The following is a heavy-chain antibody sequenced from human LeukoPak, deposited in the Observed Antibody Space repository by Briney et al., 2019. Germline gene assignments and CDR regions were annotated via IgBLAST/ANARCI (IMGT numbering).Heavy chain of an antibody. V-gene: IGHV3-21*01. D-gene: IGHD3-22*01. CDR1: GFLFGSYS. Sequence: GGSLRLSCAASGFLFGSYSMNWVRQAPGKGLEWVSSISSSGSYIYYADSVKGRFTISRDNAKNSLYLQMNSLRAEDTAVYYCARDKIPLDFYDSSGPSYYFDYWGQGTLVTVSS. J-gene: IGHJ4*02. CDR2: ISSSGSYI. CDR3: ARDKIPLDFYDSSGPSYYFDY.